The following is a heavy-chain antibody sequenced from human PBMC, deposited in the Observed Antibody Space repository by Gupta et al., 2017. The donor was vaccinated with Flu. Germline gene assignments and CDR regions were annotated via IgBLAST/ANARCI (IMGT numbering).Heavy chain of an antibody. J-gene: IGHJ5*01. CDR3: ARARALGFGEPDS. V-gene: IGHV3-23*01. CDR2: IIESVVSK. Sequence: FRCHVKSQGRDATGQGLGWESVIIESVVSKYKKESVKGRVAFTSNNSKNTLYLQMHKMTAGGSAVYICARARALGFGEPDSWGQGTLVTVSS. D-gene: IGHD3-10*01. CDR1: FRCHV.